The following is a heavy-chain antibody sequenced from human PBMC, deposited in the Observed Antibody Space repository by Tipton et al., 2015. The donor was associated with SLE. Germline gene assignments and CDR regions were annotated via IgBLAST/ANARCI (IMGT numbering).Heavy chain of an antibody. D-gene: IGHD2-15*01. CDR1: GGSFSGYF. V-gene: IGHV4-34*01. CDR3: ATVSGGYCIGGSCYSPNHFDH. J-gene: IGHJ4*02. CDR2: INHSGST. Sequence: GLVKPSETLSLTCAVYGGSFSGYFWSWIRQPPGKGLEWIGEINHSGSTNYKPSLKSRVTISVDTSKNQFSLKLSSVTAADTAVYYCATVSGGYCIGGSCYSPNHFDHWDQGTLVTVSS.